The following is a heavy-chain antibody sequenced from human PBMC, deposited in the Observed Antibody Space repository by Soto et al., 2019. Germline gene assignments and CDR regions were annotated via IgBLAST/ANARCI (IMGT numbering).Heavy chain of an antibody. CDR2: ISGSGTTR. V-gene: IGHV3-11*01. J-gene: IGHJ6*02. CDR3: ASLHYYRMDM. Sequence: QVQLVESGGGLVKPGGSLRLSCAASGFTFSGHYMTWIRQAPGKGLEWVSYISGSGTTRYYADSVNGRVTISRDNTKNSLYLQMNSLRAEDTAVYYCASLHYYRMDMWGQGTTVTVS. D-gene: IGHD3-22*01. CDR1: GFTFSGHY.